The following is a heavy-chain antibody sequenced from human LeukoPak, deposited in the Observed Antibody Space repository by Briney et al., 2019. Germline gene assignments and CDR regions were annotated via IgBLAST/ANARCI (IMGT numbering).Heavy chain of an antibody. D-gene: IGHD2-2*01. Sequence: SETLSLTCTVSGGSISSYYWTWIRQPPGKGLEWIGYIYYSGNTNYNPSLKSRVTISVDTSKNQFSLKLNSVTAADTAVYYCARVRYCSTNRCYDREFDNWGQGTLVTVSS. V-gene: IGHV4-59*01. CDR1: GGSISSYY. CDR3: ARVRYCSTNRCYDREFDN. CDR2: IYYSGNT. J-gene: IGHJ4*02.